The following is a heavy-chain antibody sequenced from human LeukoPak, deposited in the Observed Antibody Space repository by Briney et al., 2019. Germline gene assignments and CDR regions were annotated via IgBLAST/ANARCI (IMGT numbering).Heavy chain of an antibody. D-gene: IGHD6-13*01. CDR1: GGSISSTNYY. Sequence: SETLSLTCTVSGGSISSTNYYWGWIRQPPGKGLEWIGSIYYSGSTYYNPPLKSRVTISVDTSKNQFSLKLSSVTAADTAVYYCARAEVTDAAAGTDAFDIWGQGTMVTVSS. V-gene: IGHV4-39*07. J-gene: IGHJ3*02. CDR2: IYYSGST. CDR3: ARAEVTDAAAGTDAFDI.